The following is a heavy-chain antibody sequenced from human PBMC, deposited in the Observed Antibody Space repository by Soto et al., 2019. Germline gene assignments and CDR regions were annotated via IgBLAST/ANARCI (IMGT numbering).Heavy chain of an antibody. CDR3: AREENCRGGTCYSEYFHH. V-gene: IGHV1-46*01. CDR2: GGSA. D-gene: IGHD2-15*01. J-gene: IGHJ1*01. Sequence: GGSAHYAQSFEGRVTLTRDTSTSTFYMELSSLRSEDTAVYYCAREENCRGGTCYSEYFHHWGQGTLVTDFS.